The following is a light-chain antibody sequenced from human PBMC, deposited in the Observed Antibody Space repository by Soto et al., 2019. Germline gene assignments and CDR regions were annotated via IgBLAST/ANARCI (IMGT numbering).Light chain of an antibody. J-gene: IGKJ3*01. Sequence: DIQLTQSPSFLSASVGDRVTITCRASQGISTYLAWYQQKPGKAPKLLIYAASTLQSGVPSRFSSSGSGTEFTLTISSLQPEDFATYYCQQLDRYPIFTFGPGTKVDIK. CDR1: QGISTY. CDR2: AAS. V-gene: IGKV1-9*01. CDR3: QQLDRYPIFT.